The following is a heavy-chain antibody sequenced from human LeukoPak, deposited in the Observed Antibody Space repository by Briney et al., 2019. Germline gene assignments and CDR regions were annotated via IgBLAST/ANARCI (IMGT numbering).Heavy chain of an antibody. J-gene: IGHJ4*02. CDR1: GGSINHFY. V-gene: IGHV4-34*01. Sequence: PSETLSLTCNVSGGSINHFYWNWIRQPPGKSLEWIGEINDRGITNYNPSLKSRVTISVDTSRNQFSLKLTSVTAADTAVYYCARDPTTVVTVPYYFDDWGQGTLVTVSS. CDR2: INDRGIT. CDR3: ARDPTTVVTVPYYFDD. D-gene: IGHD4-23*01.